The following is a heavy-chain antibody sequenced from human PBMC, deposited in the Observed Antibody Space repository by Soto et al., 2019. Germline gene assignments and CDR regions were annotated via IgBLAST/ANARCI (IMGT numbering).Heavy chain of an antibody. V-gene: IGHV4-59*01. CDR1: SADIAHTS. Sequence: TMSLACSVSSADIAHTSRSWTSACKGQGLKWLGYIYDSGSISYNPSLKCRVTMSMVTSKTQFSLNLSSVTAADTAVYFCAASYYAILTGHFAFYMWGHGTMVT. J-gene: IGHJ3*02. CDR2: IYDSGSI. D-gene: IGHD3-9*01. CDR3: AASYYAILTGHFAFYM.